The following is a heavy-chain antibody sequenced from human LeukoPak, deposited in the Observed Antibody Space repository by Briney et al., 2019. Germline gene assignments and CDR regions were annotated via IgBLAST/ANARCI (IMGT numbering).Heavy chain of an antibody. CDR2: ISGGGDYI. V-gene: IGHV3-23*01. J-gene: IGHJ5*02. Sequence: GGSLRLSCVASGFTFTNYAMTWVRQAPGKGLEWVSAISGGGDYIYYGDSVKGRFSSSRDNSKSTLYLQMRNLRAGDTAVYYCAKNWGPGMAFYESWGQGTLLSVSS. CDR1: GFTFTNYA. D-gene: IGHD5-18*01. CDR3: AKNWGPGMAFYES.